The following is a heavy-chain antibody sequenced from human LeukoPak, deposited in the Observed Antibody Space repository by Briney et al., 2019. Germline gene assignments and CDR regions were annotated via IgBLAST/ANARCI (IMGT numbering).Heavy chain of an antibody. Sequence: ASVMVSCKASGYTFTSYGISWVRQAPGQGLEWMGWISAYNGNTNYAHKLQGRVTMTTDTSTTTAYMELRGLRSDDTAVYYCATKLPGIAAAATPLDNWFDPWGQGTLVTVSS. J-gene: IGHJ5*02. V-gene: IGHV1-18*01. CDR2: ISAYNGNT. D-gene: IGHD6-13*01. CDR1: GYTFTSYG. CDR3: ATKLPGIAAAATPLDNWFDP.